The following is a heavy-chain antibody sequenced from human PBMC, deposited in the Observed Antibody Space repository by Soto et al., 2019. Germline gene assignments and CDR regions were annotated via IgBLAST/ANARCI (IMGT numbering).Heavy chain of an antibody. V-gene: IGHV1-69*01. J-gene: IGHJ5*02. D-gene: IGHD1-26*01. CDR1: RVAFSSNA. Sequence: PAKPSSKDTRVAFSSNASSWARQAPGQGLEWMGGIIPIVGTANYAQKFQGRVTITADESTSTAYMELSSLRSEDTAVYYCARDILSSGSYLNWFDPWGQGTLVTVSS. CDR2: IIPIVGTA. CDR3: ARDILSSGSYLNWFDP.